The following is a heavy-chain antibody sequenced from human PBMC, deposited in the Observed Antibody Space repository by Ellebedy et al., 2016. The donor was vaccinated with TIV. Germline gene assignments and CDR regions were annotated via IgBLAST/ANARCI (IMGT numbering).Heavy chain of an antibody. V-gene: IGHV3-48*03. Sequence: PGGSLRLSCIASGFTFSAYEMNWVRQAPGRGLEWLAYTAGGVSTIHCGDSVKGRFTISRDNARNSLYLQMHSLRFEDTALYYCVREGNAELDYWGQGTLVTVSS. J-gene: IGHJ4*02. CDR3: VREGNAELDY. CDR1: GFTFSAYE. CDR2: TAGGVSTI. D-gene: IGHD1-26*01.